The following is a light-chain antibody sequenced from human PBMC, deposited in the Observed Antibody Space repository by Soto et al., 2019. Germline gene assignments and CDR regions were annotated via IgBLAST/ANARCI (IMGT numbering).Light chain of an antibody. Sequence: QSVLTQPPSVSGSHGQSVTISCTGTSSDVGSYNRVSWYQQPPGTAPKVIIYEVSNRPSGVPDRFSGSKSGNTASLTISVLQPEDEADYYCYSFTSSNTYVFGTGTKVTVL. J-gene: IGLJ1*01. CDR1: SSDVGSYNR. CDR2: EVS. CDR3: YSFTSSNTYV. V-gene: IGLV2-18*02.